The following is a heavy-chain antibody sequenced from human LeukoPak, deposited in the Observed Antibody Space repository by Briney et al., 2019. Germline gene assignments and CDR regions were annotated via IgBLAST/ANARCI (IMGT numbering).Heavy chain of an antibody. J-gene: IGHJ4*02. CDR3: ARGVVRGVPDY. CDR2: IYSGGST. V-gene: IGHV3-53*01. CDR1: GFTVSSNY. D-gene: IGHD3-10*01. Sequence: GGSLRLSCAASGFTVSSNYMSWVRQAPGKGLEWVSVIYSGGSTYYADSVKGRFTISGDNSKNTLYLQMNSLRAEDTAVYYCARGVVRGVPDYWGQGTLVTVSS.